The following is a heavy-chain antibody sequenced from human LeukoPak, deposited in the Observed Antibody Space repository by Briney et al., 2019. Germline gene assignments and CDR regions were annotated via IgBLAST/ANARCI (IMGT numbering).Heavy chain of an antibody. V-gene: IGHV1-58*01. CDR2: IFVGSGNT. CDR1: GFTFTSSA. Sequence: ASVKVSCKASGFTFTSSAVQWVRQARGQRLEWIGWIFVGSGNTNYAQKFQERVTITRDMSTSTAYMELSSLRSEDTAVYYCARVDTAMVRGDYYYYGMDVWGKGTTVTVSS. CDR3: ARVDTAMVRGDYYYYGMDV. D-gene: IGHD5-18*01. J-gene: IGHJ6*04.